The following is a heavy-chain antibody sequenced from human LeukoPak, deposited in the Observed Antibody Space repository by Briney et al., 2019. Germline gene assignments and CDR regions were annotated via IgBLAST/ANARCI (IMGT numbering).Heavy chain of an antibody. CDR2: ISGSGGST. D-gene: IGHD2-2*01. Sequence: GGSLRLSCAASGFTFSSYLMTWVRQAPGKGLEWVSGISGSGGSTNYADSVKGRFTISKDNAKNTVYLQMNNLRAEDTAVYYCVSFYETYWGRGTLVTVSS. CDR3: VSFYETY. J-gene: IGHJ4*02. CDR1: GFTFSSYL. V-gene: IGHV3-23*01.